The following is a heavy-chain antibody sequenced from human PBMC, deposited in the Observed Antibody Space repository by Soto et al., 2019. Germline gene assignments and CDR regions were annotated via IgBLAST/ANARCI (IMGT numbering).Heavy chain of an antibody. Sequence: QVQLVESGGGVVQPGRSLRLSCAASGFTFSSYGMHWVRQAPGKGLEWVAVISYDGSNKYYADSVKGRFTISRDHSKNTQYLQMNSLRDEDTAVYYCAKIAYGAGSSNDYSGQGTLVTVSS. J-gene: IGHJ4*02. CDR2: ISYDGSNK. V-gene: IGHV3-30*18. D-gene: IGHD3-10*01. CDR1: GFTFSSYG. CDR3: AKIAYGAGSSNDY.